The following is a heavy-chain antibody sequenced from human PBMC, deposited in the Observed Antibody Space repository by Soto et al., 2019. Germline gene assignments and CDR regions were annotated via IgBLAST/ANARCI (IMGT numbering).Heavy chain of an antibody. CDR1: GFTFSSYA. Sequence: EVQLLESGGGLVQPGGSLRLSCAASGFTFSSYAMTWVRQAPGKGLEWVSTITSGGSTYYVDSVKGRFTISRDNSKNTLYLQMNSLRAEDTAIYYCATDIAALRVGWPFDYWGQGTLVTVSS. J-gene: IGHJ4*02. V-gene: IGHV3-23*01. D-gene: IGHD6-6*01. CDR3: ATDIAALRVGWPFDY. CDR2: ITSGGST.